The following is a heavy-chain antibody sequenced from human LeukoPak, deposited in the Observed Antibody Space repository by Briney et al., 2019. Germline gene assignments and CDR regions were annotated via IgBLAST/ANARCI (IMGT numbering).Heavy chain of an antibody. J-gene: IGHJ4*02. CDR3: ASYCSSTSCRIFDY. D-gene: IGHD2-2*01. V-gene: IGHV4-28*01. CDR2: IYYSGST. CDR1: GFSISSTNW. Sequence: SDTLSLTCAVSGFSISSTNWWGWIRQPPGKGLEWIGYIYYSGSTNYNPSLKSRVTISVDTSKNQFSLKLSSVTAADTAVYYCASYCSSTSCRIFDYWGQGTLVTVSS.